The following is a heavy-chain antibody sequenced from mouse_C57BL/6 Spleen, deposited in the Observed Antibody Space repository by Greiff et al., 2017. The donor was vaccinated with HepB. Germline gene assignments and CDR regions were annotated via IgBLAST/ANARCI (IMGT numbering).Heavy chain of an antibody. D-gene: IGHD1-1*01. CDR3: ARGLLLRYFDY. CDR1: GFTFSSYA. Sequence: EVMLVESGGGLVKPGGSLKLSCAASGFTFSSYAMSWVRQTPEKRLEWVATISDGGSYTYYPDNVKGRFTISRDNAKNNLYLQMSHLKSEDTAMYYCARGLLLRYFDYWGQGTTLTVSS. J-gene: IGHJ2*01. CDR2: ISDGGSYT. V-gene: IGHV5-4*03.